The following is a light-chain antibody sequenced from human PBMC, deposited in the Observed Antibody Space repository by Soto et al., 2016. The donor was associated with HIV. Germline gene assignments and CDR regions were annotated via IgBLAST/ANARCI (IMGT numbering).Light chain of an antibody. CDR1: QDITTW. V-gene: IGKV1-5*03. Sequence: DIQMTQSPSTLSASVGDRVTITCRASQDITTWLAWYQQKPGKPPNLLIYKASNLQNGVPSRFSGSGSGTEFTLSINSLQPDDFATYYCQQGVFGQGTKVEI. CDR2: KAS. J-gene: IGKJ1*01. CDR3: QQGV.